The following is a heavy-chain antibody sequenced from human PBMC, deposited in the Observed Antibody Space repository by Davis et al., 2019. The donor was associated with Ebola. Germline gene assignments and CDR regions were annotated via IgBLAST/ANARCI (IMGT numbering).Heavy chain of an antibody. CDR2: INQDGSEK. V-gene: IGHV3-7*01. Sequence: GESLKISCAASGFPFSTYWMTWVRQVSGKGLEWVANINQDGSEKNYVDSVRGRFTISRDNTKNTLYLQMNSLRVEDTAVYFCGKTRGLLQVDYWGQGTLVTVSS. CDR3: GKTRGLLQVDY. CDR1: GFPFSTYW. J-gene: IGHJ4*02. D-gene: IGHD1-26*01.